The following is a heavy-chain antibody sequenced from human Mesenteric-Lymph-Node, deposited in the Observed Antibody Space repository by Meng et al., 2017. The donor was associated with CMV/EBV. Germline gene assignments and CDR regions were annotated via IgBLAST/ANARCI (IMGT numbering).Heavy chain of an antibody. CDR3: AKHFSSSSVYSYYGMDV. Sequence: GESLKISCAASGFTFSDYYMSWIRQAPGKGLEWVSYISSSGNTVDYTDSVKGRFTISRDNAENSLYLQMNSLTTEDTALYYCAKHFSSSSVYSYYGMDVWGQGSTVTVSS. V-gene: IGHV3-11*01. J-gene: IGHJ6*02. D-gene: IGHD6-6*01. CDR1: GFTFSDYY. CDR2: ISSSGNTV.